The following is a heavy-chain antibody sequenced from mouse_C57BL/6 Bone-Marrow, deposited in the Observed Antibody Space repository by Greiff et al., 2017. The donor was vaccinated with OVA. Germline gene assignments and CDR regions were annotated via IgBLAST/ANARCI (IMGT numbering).Heavy chain of an antibody. CDR2: INPSSGYT. CDR1: GYTFTSYT. Sequence: VQRQQPGAALSRPCASVKMSCKASGYTFTSYTMHWVKQRPGQGLEWIGYINPSSGYTKYKQKFKDKATLTADKSSSTAYMQLSSLTSEDSAVYYCARHLYAMDYWGQGTSVTVSS. CDR3: ARHLYAMDY. V-gene: IGHV1-4*01. J-gene: IGHJ4*01.